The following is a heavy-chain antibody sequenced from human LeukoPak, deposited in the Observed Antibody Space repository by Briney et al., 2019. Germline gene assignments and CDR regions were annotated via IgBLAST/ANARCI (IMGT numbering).Heavy chain of an antibody. D-gene: IGHD3-10*01. Sequence: PSGTLSLTCTVSGGSIRNNYWSWIRQPPGKGLEWIGYIYYDGSTNYNPSLKSRVTISLDRSNNQFSLKMSSVTAADTALYYCARGRSVPDIWGPGTMVTVSS. J-gene: IGHJ3*02. CDR2: IYYDGST. CDR1: GGSIRNNY. CDR3: ARGRSVPDI. V-gene: IGHV4-59*01.